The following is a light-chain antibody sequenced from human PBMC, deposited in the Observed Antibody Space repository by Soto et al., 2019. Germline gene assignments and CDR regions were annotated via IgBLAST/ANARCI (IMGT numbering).Light chain of an antibody. CDR1: QSVSSSY. CDR2: STS. V-gene: IGKV3-20*01. Sequence: EIVLTQSPGTLSLSPGERATLSCRASQSVSSSYLAWYQQKPGQAPRLLIYSTSRRATGIPDRFSGSGSGTHFTLTISRQEPEDFAVYYCQQYGTSGTFGQGTKVDIK. CDR3: QQYGTSGT. J-gene: IGKJ1*01.